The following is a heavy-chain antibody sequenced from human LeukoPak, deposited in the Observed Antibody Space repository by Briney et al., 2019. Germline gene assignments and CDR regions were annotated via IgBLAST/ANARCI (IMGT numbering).Heavy chain of an antibody. D-gene: IGHD2-21*01. Sequence: PGGSLRLSCAASGSTFSDDWMSWVRQAPGKGLEWVGRIKSKTDGGTKEYAAPVKGRFTISRDDSKNTLYLQMNSLKTEDTAVYYCTTDNGIFDYWGQGTLVTVSS. J-gene: IGHJ4*02. CDR1: GSTFSDDW. V-gene: IGHV3-15*01. CDR2: IKSKTDGGTK. CDR3: TTDNGIFDY.